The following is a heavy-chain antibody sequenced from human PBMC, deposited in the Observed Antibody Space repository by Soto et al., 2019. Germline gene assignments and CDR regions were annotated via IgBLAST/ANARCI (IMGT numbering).Heavy chain of an antibody. J-gene: IGHJ6*02. CDR2: IDNSGNT. CDR1: GGSIGSYY. Sequence: PSETLSLTCTVSGGSIGSYYWSWIRQPPGKGLEWIAYIDNSGNTNNNPSTKSRVTISLDVSKNLFSLKLSSVTAADSAVYYCARDRSGYDSVYGMDVWGQGTTVTVSS. D-gene: IGHD5-12*01. CDR3: ARDRSGYDSVYGMDV. V-gene: IGHV4-4*08.